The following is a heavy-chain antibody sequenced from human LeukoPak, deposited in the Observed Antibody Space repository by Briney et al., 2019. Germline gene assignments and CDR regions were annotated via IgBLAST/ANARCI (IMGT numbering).Heavy chain of an antibody. J-gene: IGHJ4*02. Sequence: SETLSLTCTVSGGSMSPYHWGWIRQPPGKGLEWTGYIYYSGSTNYNPSLNSRVTISVDTSKNQFSLKLSSVTAADTAVYYCARGYYYDSSPFDYWGQGTLVTVSS. CDR2: IYYSGST. CDR1: GGSMSPYH. D-gene: IGHD3-22*01. V-gene: IGHV4-59*12. CDR3: ARGYYYDSSPFDY.